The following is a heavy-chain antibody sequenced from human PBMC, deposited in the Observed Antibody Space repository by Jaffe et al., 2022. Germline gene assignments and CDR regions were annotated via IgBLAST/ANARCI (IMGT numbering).Heavy chain of an antibody. Sequence: EVQLLESGGDLVQTGGSLRLSCVASGFTFSNYAMGWVRQAPGRGLEWVSGISKNAASAYYADSVKGRFTISRDNSKNTLYVEMNSLRAEDTAVYYCAKFEGYCGGGGCPTGWHFDYWGQGTLVTVSS. CDR3: AKFEGYCGGGGCPTGWHFDY. CDR2: ISKNAASA. D-gene: IGHD2-15*01. J-gene: IGHJ4*02. CDR1: GFTFSNYA. V-gene: IGHV3-23*01.